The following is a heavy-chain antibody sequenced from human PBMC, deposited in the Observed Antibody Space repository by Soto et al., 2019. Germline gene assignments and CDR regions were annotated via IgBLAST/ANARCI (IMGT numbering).Heavy chain of an antibody. J-gene: IGHJ6*02. Sequence: ASVKVSCKASGGTFSSYAISWVRQAPGQGLEWMGGIIPIFGTANYAQKFQGRVTITADESTSTAYMELRSLRSEDTAVYYCARALNDILTGYYGYYYGMDVWGQGTTVTVSS. V-gene: IGHV1-69*13. CDR1: GGTFSSYA. CDR3: ARALNDILTGYYGYYYGMDV. D-gene: IGHD3-9*01. CDR2: IIPIFGTA.